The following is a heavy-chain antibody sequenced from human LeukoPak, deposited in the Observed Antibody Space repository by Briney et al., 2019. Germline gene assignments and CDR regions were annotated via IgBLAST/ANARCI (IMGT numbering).Heavy chain of an antibody. CDR2: IYTSGST. V-gene: IGHV4-61*09. CDR1: GGSISSGSYY. D-gene: IGHD2-21*01. CDR3: ARVAYTYYYYYMDV. J-gene: IGHJ6*03. Sequence: PSETLSLTCTVSGGSISSGSYYWSWIWQPAGKGLEWIGHIYTSGSTNYNPSLKSRVTISVDTSKNQFSLKLSSVTAADTAVYYCARVAYTYYYYYMDVWGKGTTVTVSS.